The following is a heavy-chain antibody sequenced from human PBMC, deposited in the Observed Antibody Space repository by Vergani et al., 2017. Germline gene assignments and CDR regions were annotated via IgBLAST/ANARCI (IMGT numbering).Heavy chain of an antibody. CDR1: NYSISRGYF. V-gene: IGHV4-38-2*02. CDR2: FHHTGMT. CDR3: ARHGGSGNFYHLLDS. D-gene: IGHD3-10*01. J-gene: IGHJ4*02. Sequence: QVQLQESGPGLVKPSETLSLTCTVSNYSISRGYFWGWIRRPPGKGLEWIASFHHTGMTYNNPSLKGRVTISVETSKNLISLKLNSVTAADTALYYCARHGGSGNFYHLLDSWGQGTLVVVSS.